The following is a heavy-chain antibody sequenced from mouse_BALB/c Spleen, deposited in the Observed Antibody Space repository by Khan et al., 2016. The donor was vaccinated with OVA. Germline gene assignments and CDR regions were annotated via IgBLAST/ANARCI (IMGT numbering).Heavy chain of an antibody. D-gene: IGHD2-14*01. CDR1: GYTFTSYT. CDR3: VRDGAYHRNDGWFAY. Sequence: VQLKQSGAELARPGASVKMSCKASGYTFTSYTIHWIKKRPGQGLEWIGYINPSNGYTNYNQKFKEKATLTTDKSSTTAYLQLSSLTSDDSAVYNCVRDGAYHRNDGWFAYWGQGTLVTVAA. CDR2: INPSNGYT. J-gene: IGHJ3*01. V-gene: IGHV1-4*01.